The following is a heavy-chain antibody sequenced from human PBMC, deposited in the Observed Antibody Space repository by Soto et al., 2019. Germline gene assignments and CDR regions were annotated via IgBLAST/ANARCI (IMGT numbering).Heavy chain of an antibody. J-gene: IGHJ4*02. CDR3: AIDIAARPTYYFVY. CDR1: GFTFSSYG. Sequence: GGSLRLSCAASGFTFSSYGMHWVRQAPGKGLEWVAVIWYDGSNKYYADSVKGRFTISRDNSKNTLYLQMNSLRAEDTAVYYCAIDIAARPTYYFVYWCPGTLLTV. V-gene: IGHV3-33*01. CDR2: IWYDGSNK. D-gene: IGHD6-6*01.